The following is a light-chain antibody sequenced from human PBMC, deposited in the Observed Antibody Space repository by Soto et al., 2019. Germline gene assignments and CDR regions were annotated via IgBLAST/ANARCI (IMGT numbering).Light chain of an antibody. CDR2: DVS. CDR3: CSYGGSPRYV. V-gene: IGLV2-11*01. Sequence: QYALTQPRSVSGSPGQSVTISCTGTSSDVGGYNYVSWYQQQPGKAPKVMIYDVSERPSGVPDRFAGYKSGNTASLTISGLQAEEEADYYCCSYGGSPRYVCGTGTKLTVL. CDR1: SSDVGGYNY. J-gene: IGLJ1*01.